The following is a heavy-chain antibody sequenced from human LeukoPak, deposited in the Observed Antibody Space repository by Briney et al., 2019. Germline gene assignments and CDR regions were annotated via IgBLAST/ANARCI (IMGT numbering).Heavy chain of an antibody. J-gene: IGHJ5*02. CDR1: GYTFTGYY. Sequence: ASVKVSCKASGYTFTGYYMHWVRQAPRQGLEWTGWINPNSGGTNYAQKFQGRVNMTRDTSISTAYMELSRLRSDDTAVYYCARDPYYYDSSGYYSDWFDPWGQGTLVTVSS. D-gene: IGHD3-22*01. V-gene: IGHV1-2*02. CDR3: ARDPYYYDSSGYYSDWFDP. CDR2: INPNSGGT.